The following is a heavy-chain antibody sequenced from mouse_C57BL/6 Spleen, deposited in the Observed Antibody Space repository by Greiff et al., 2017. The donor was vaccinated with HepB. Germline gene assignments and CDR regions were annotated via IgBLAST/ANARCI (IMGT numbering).Heavy chain of an antibody. J-gene: IGHJ4*01. D-gene: IGHD2-3*01. CDR1: GYTFTSYW. V-gene: IGHV1-50*01. CDR2: IDPSDSYT. Sequence: QVQLKQPGAELVKPGASVKLSCKASGYTFTSYWMQWVKQRPGQGLEWIGEIDPSDSYTNYNQKFKGKATLTVDTSSSTAYMQLSSLTSEDSAVYYCARSDGYYPYAMDYWGQGTSVTVSS. CDR3: ARSDGYYPYAMDY.